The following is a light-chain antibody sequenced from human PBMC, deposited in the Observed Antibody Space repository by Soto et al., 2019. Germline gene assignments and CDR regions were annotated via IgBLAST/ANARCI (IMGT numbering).Light chain of an antibody. V-gene: IGKV3-20*01. Sequence: TQSAATLSLSPGERACLSCRASQSVSSEKLAWYQQKPGQAPRLLIFGASGRATGIPERFSGSGSGTDFSLTISRLEPEDSAVYYCQQYGSSLLTFGGGTKVDI. J-gene: IGKJ4*01. CDR3: QQYGSSLLT. CDR1: QSVSSEK. CDR2: GAS.